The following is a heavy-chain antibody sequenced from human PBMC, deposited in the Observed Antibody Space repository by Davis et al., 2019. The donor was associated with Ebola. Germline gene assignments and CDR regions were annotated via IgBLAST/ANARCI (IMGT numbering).Heavy chain of an antibody. V-gene: IGHV1-8*03. Sequence: ASVKVSCKASGYTFLTYDINWVRQAPGQGLEWMGWMNLVSGNTVYAQRFQDRLTITRNTTITTAYMELSSLRSEDNAVYYCTRGYCSGTTCYSWFDPWGQGTLVTVSS. J-gene: IGHJ5*02. CDR3: TRGYCSGTTCYSWFDP. D-gene: IGHD2-2*01. CDR1: GYTFLTYD. CDR2: MNLVSGNT.